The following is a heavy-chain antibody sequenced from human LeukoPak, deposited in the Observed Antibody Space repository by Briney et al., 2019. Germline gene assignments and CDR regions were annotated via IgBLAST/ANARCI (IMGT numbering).Heavy chain of an antibody. CDR3: ARGAETQYDRRFDY. Sequence: SETLSLTCTVSAGSISTYYWSWIRQPPGKGLEWIGYVFYTGNTDYNPSLKSRGTISVDTSKKQFSLNLRSVSAADTAVYYCARGAETQYDRRFDYWGQGILVTVSS. D-gene: IGHD1-1*01. J-gene: IGHJ4*02. CDR1: AGSISTYY. V-gene: IGHV4-59*01. CDR2: VFYTGNT.